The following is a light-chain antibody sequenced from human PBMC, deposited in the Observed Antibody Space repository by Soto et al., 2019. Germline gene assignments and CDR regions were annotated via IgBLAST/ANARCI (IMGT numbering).Light chain of an antibody. CDR3: QEYDGAPIT. J-gene: IGKJ5*01. CDR2: DAS. CDR1: QSVSSY. Sequence: EIVLTQSPATLSLSPGERATLSCRASQSVSSYLAWYQQKPGQAPRLLIYDASNRASGMPERFSGSGSGTDFTLTIARLEPEDFAVYYCQEYDGAPITFGLGTRLEIK. V-gene: IGKV3-11*01.